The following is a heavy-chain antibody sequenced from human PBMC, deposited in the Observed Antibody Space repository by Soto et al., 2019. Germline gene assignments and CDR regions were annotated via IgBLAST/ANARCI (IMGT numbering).Heavy chain of an antibody. CDR1: GVPIRSYF. V-gene: IGHV4-59*03. CDR3: VGSPNIEISRDY. D-gene: IGHD3-3*02. CDR2: LYYTAHT. Sequence: SETLSLTCTVSGVPIRSYFWSWIRQPPGKGLELIGCLYYTAHTKYSPSLQSRATMSADPSKKQFSLRLTSVTPADTPLYYCVGSPNIEISRDYW. J-gene: IGHJ4*01.